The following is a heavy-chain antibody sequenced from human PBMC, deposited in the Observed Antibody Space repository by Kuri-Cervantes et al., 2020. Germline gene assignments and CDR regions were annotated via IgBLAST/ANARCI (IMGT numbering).Heavy chain of an antibody. Sequence: SLKISCAASGFTFDDYAMHWVRQAPGKGLEWVSGISWNSGSIGYADSVKGRFTISRDNAKNSLYLQMNSLRAEDTAVYYCAREVYDHDTFDIWGQGTMVTVSS. J-gene: IGHJ3*02. D-gene: IGHD3-22*01. CDR2: ISWNSGSI. CDR1: GFTFDDYA. V-gene: IGHV3-9*01. CDR3: AREVYDHDTFDI.